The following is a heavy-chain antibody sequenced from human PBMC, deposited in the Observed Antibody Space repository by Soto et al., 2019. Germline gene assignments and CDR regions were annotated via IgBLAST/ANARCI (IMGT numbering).Heavy chain of an antibody. CDR1: GYTFTSYG. V-gene: IGHV1-18*01. J-gene: IGHJ5*02. CDR3: AREGPDILTVYGFDP. CDR2: ISAYNGNT. Sequence: GASVKVSCKASGYTFTSYGISWVRQAPGQGLEWMGWISAYNGNTNYAQKLQGRVTMTTDTSTSTAYMELRSLRSDDTAVYYCAREGPDILTVYGFDPWGQGTLVTVSS. D-gene: IGHD3-9*01.